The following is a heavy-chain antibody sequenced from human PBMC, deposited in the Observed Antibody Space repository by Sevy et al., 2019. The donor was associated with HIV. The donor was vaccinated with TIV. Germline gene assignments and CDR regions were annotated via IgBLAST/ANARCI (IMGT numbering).Heavy chain of an antibody. CDR1: GGSISSYY. J-gene: IGHJ3*02. Sequence: SETLSLTCTVSGGSISSYYWSWIRQPPGKGLGWIGYIYYSGSPNYNPSLKSRVTISVDTSKNQFSLKLSSVTAADTAVYYCARDRYYDILTGRWGGDAFDIWGQGTMVTVSS. CDR2: IYYSGSP. V-gene: IGHV4-59*13. CDR3: ARDRYYDILTGRWGGDAFDI. D-gene: IGHD3-9*01.